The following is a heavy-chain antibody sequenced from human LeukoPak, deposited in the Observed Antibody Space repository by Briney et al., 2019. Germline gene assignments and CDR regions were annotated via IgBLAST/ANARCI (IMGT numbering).Heavy chain of an antibody. CDR1: GYTFTIYG. CDR3: AGDRLERYFDYYFDY. J-gene: IGHJ4*02. D-gene: IGHD3-9*01. CDR2: ISAYNGNT. V-gene: IGHV1-18*01. Sequence: ASVKVSCKASGYTFTIYGISWVRQAPGQGLEWMGWISAYNGNTNYAQKLQGRVTMTTDTSTSTAYMELRSLRSDDTAVYYCAGDRLERYFDYYFDYWGQGTLVTVAS.